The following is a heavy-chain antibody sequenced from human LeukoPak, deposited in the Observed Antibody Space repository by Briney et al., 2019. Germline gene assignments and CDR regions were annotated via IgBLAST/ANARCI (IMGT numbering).Heavy chain of an antibody. CDR3: ARGYRATIFGVVPLVDY. CDR1: GYTFTSYG. V-gene: IGHV1-18*01. D-gene: IGHD3-3*01. J-gene: IGHJ4*02. Sequence: GASVKVSCKASGYTFTSYGISWVRQAPGQGLEWMGWISAYNGNTNYVQKIQGRVTMTTDTSTSTAYMETRCLRSDDTAVYYCARGYRATIFGVVPLVDYWGQGTLVTVSS. CDR2: ISAYNGNT.